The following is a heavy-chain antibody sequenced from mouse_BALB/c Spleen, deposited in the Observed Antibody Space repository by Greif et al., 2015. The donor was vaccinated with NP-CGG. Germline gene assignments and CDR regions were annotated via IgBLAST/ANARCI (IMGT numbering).Heavy chain of an antibody. CDR1: GFNIKDTY. D-gene: IGHD3-1*01. CDR3: ARARPYYAMDY. CDR2: IDPANGNT. V-gene: IGHV14-3*02. Sequence: EVQLQQSGAELVKPGASVKLSCTASGFNIKDTYMHWVKQRPEQGLEWIGRIDPANGNTKYDPKFQGKATITADTSSNTAYLQLSSLTSEDTAVYYCARARPYYAMDYWGQGTSVTVSS. J-gene: IGHJ4*01.